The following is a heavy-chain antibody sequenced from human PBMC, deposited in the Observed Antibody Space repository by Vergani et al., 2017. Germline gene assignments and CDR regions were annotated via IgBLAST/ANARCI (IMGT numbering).Heavy chain of an antibody. CDR1: GSSISSYY. V-gene: IGHV4-59*01. J-gene: IGHJ3*02. D-gene: IGHD2-21*02. CDR2: IYYSGST. CDR3: ARNPYCGGDCYSDAFDI. Sequence: QVQLQESDPGLVKPSETLSLTCTVSGSSISSYYWSWIRQPPGKGLEWIGYIYYSGSTNYNPSLKSRVTISVDTSKNQFSLKLSSVTAADTAVYYCARNPYCGGDCYSDAFDIWGQGTMVTVSS.